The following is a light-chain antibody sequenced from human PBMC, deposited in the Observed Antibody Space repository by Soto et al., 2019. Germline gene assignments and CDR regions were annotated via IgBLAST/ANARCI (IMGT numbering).Light chain of an antibody. CDR2: GAS. CDR1: QSVRSN. J-gene: IGKJ1*01. Sequence: EIVMTQSQATLSVSPGERATLSCSSSQSVRSNLAWYQQKPGQAPRLVIYGASPRATDIPARFSGNGPGTEFTLTISSLQSEDFAVYDCRQYNNWPHSFGQGTKVDIK. V-gene: IGKV3-15*01. CDR3: RQYNNWPHS.